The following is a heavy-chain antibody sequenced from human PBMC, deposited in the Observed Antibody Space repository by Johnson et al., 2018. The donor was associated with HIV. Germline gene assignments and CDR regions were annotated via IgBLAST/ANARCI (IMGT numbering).Heavy chain of an antibody. Sequence: QVQLVESGGGVVQPGGSLRLSCAASGFTFSSYGLHWVRQAPGKGLEWVAVISYDGSNKYYADSVKGRFTISRDNSKNTLYLQMNSLRAEDTAVYYCASSWGNAFDIWGQGTMVTVSS. J-gene: IGHJ3*02. CDR3: ASSWGNAFDI. V-gene: IGHV3-30*19. D-gene: IGHD7-27*01. CDR2: ISYDGSNK. CDR1: GFTFSSYG.